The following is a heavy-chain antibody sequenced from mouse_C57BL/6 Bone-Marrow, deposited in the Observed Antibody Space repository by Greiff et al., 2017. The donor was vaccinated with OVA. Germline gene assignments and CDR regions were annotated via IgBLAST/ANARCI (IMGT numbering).Heavy chain of an antibody. V-gene: IGHV1-7*01. CDR2: INPSSGYT. CDR1: GYTFTSYW. J-gene: IGHJ2*01. Sequence: QVQLQQSGAELAKPGASVKLSCKASGYTFTSYWMHWVKQRPGQGLEWIGYINPSSGYTKYNQKFKDKATLTAAKSSSTAYMQLSSLTYEDSAVYYCAHLAFDYWGQGTTLTVSS. CDR3: AHLAFDY.